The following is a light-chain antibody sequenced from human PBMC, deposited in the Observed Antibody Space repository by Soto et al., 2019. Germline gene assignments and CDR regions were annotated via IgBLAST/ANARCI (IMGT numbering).Light chain of an antibody. CDR1: SRDVGAYDY. Sequence: QSALTQPASVSGSPGQSITISCTGTSRDVGAYDYVSRYLQYPDKAPQLLIYYVDHRPSGVSSRFSGSKSGNTASLTISGLQAEDEGDYYCCSYADGSIYFFGTGTKVTVL. J-gene: IGLJ1*01. CDR2: YVD. CDR3: CSYADGSIYF. V-gene: IGLV2-14*03.